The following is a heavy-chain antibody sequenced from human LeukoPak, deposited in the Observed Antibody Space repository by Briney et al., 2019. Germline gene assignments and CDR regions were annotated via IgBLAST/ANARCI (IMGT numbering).Heavy chain of an antibody. CDR2: IIPIFGTA. J-gene: IGHJ6*03. V-gene: IGHV1-69*05. CDR3: ARGKMGAKTGGGPGTMDV. D-gene: IGHD1-26*01. CDR1: GGTFSSYA. Sequence: ASVKVSCKASGGTFSSYAISWVRQAPGQGLEWMGRIIPIFGTANYAQKFQGRVTITTDESTSTAYMELSSLRSEDTAVYYCARGKMGAKTGGGPGTMDVWGKGTTVTVPS.